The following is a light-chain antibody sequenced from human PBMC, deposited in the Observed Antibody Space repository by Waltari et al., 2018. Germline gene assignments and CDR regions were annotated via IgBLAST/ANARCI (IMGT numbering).Light chain of an antibody. V-gene: IGKV1-5*03. CDR1: QSVSSW. CDR2: QAS. J-gene: IGKJ2*01. Sequence: DIQMTQSSSALSASVGDRVTITCRASQSVSSWLAWHQQKSGKAPKLLISQASSLESGVPSRFSGSGSGTDFTLTISSLQPDDSATYYCQQYSTYPMYTFGQGTKLEIK. CDR3: QQYSTYPMYT.